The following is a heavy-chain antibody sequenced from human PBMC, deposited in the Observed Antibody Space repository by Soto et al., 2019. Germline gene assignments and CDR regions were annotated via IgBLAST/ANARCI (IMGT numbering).Heavy chain of an antibody. V-gene: IGHV3-7*01. CDR3: ARATSVDAY. CDR2: IKQDGSEK. Sequence: EVQLVESGGDLVQPGGSLRLSCAASGFAFSGYWMSWVRQAPGKGLEGVANIKQDGSEKYYVDSVKGRFTISRDNAKNSLYLQMNSVRVEDTAVYYCARATSVDAYWGQGTVVTVSS. CDR1: GFAFSGYW. J-gene: IGHJ4*02. D-gene: IGHD5-12*01.